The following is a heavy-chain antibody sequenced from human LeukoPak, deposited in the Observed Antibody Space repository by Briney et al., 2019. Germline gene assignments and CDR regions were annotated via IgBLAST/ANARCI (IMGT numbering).Heavy chain of an antibody. J-gene: IGHJ6*02. CDR2: IYSGGST. CDR1: GFTVSSNY. Sequence: GGSLRLSCAASGFTVSSNYMSWVRQAPGKGLEWVSVIYSGGSTYYADSVKGRFTISRHNSKNTLYLQMNSLRAEDTAVYYCARASRPSLYYYGSGSYSHYYYGMDVWGQGTTVTVSS. D-gene: IGHD3-10*01. CDR3: ARASRPSLYYYGSGSYSHYYYGMDV. V-gene: IGHV3-53*04.